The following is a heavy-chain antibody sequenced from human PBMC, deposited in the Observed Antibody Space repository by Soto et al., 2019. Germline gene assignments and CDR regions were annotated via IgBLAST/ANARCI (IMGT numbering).Heavy chain of an antibody. V-gene: IGHV4-39*01. CDR3: ARQRTSVVTQAYFDV. CDR1: GDSISSRSYY. Sequence: SGTLSLTCTVPGDSISSRSYYWGWIRPPPGKVLEWIGSIYYGGSTYHNPPLRSRVSMSIDTSKDLFSLKLKSVTAADTALYFCARQRTSVVTQAYFDVWGPGSLVTVSS. D-gene: IGHD2-21*02. J-gene: IGHJ4*02. CDR2: IYYGGST.